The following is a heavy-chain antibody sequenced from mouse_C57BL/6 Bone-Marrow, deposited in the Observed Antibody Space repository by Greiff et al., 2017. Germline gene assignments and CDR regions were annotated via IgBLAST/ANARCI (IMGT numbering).Heavy chain of an antibody. D-gene: IGHD4-1*01. J-gene: IGHJ2*01. V-gene: IGHV14-4*01. CDR2: IDPENGDT. CDR1: GYNIKDDY. Sequence: VQLQQSGAELVRPGASVKLSCTASGYNIKDDYMHWVKQRPEQGLEWIGWIDPENGDTEYASKFQGKATITADTSSHTAYLQLSSLTSEDTAGDYCTTIIWGYWGQGTTLTVSS. CDR3: TTIIWGY.